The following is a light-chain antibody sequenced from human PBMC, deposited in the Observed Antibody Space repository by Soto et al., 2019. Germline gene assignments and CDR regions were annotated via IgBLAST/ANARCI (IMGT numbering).Light chain of an antibody. CDR2: DVS. CDR3: NSYTSSSTYV. J-gene: IGLJ1*01. CDR1: TSDVGRYNY. V-gene: IGLV2-14*01. Sequence: QSVLTQPASVSGSPGESITISCTGKTSDVGRYNYVSWYQQHPGKAPKLIIYDVSNRPSGVSNRFSGSKSGNTASLTISGLQAEDEADYYCNSYTSSSTYVFGTGTKVTVL.